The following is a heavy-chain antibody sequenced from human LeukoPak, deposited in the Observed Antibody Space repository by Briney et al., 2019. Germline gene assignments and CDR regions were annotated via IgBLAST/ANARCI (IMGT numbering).Heavy chain of an antibody. CDR1: GYTFTSYG. CDR3: ARDNSVRDEAWWFNP. J-gene: IGHJ5*02. CDR2: ISAYNGNT. Sequence: ASVKVSCKASGYTFTSYGTSWVRQAPGQGLEWMGWISAYNGNTNYAQKLQGRVTMTTDTSTSTDYLELSSLRSEDTAVYYCARDNSVRDEAWWFNPWGQGTLVTVSS. D-gene: IGHD5-24*01. V-gene: IGHV1-18*01.